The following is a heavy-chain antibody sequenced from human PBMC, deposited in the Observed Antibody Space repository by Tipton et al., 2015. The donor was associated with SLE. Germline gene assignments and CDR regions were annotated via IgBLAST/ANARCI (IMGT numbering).Heavy chain of an antibody. J-gene: IGHJ3*02. D-gene: IGHD6-13*01. CDR1: GFTFSSYW. V-gene: IGHV3-7*03. CDR3: AKGSIAAAGTDAFDI. Sequence: SLSLSCAASGFTFSSYWMSWVRQAPGKGLEWVANIKQDGSEKYYVDSVKGRFTISRDNAKNSLYLQMNSLRAEDTAVYYCAKGSIAAAGTDAFDIWGQGTMVTVSS. CDR2: IKQDGSEK.